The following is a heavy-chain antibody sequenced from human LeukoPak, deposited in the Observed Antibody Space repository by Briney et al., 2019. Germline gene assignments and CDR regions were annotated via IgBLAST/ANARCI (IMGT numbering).Heavy chain of an antibody. V-gene: IGHV3-48*01. CDR3: ARPGYYYDSSGYRGVTFDI. CDR2: ITDSSSSI. J-gene: IGHJ3*02. Sequence: GGSLRLSCAASGFSFSTYSMNWVRQAPGKGPEWLSYITDSSSSIFYAESVKGRFTISRDNAKNLLYLQMNSLRAEDTAVYYCARPGYYYDSSGYRGVTFDIWGQGTMVTVSS. D-gene: IGHD3-22*01. CDR1: GFSFSTYS.